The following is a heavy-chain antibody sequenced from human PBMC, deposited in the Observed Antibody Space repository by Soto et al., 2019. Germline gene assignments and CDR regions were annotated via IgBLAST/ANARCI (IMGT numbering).Heavy chain of an antibody. Sequence: SCKASGGTFSSYAISWVRQAPGQGLEWMGGTFPMFGKANYAQKFQGRVTISADKSTSTAYMELSSLTSEDTAVYYCATVDISTWIDGMDVWGQGTTVTVSS. CDR3: ATVDISTWIDGMDV. D-gene: IGHD6-13*01. CDR1: GGTFSSYA. J-gene: IGHJ6*02. CDR2: TFPMFGKA. V-gene: IGHV1-69*06.